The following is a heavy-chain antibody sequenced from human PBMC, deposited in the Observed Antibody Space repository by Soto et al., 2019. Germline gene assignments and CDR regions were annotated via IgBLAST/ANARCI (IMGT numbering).Heavy chain of an antibody. V-gene: IGHV3-23*01. D-gene: IGHD3-10*01. J-gene: IGHJ4*02. Sequence: EVQLLESGGGLVQPGGSLRLSCAASGFRFSGYAMSWVRQAPGKGLEWISAITGSGETTYYANSVEGRATISRDNSQKTVYLQLNSLRAEDTAVYYCAKGRAIHGWGVEYWGQGTLVTVSS. CDR3: AKGRAIHGWGVEY. CDR2: ITGSGETT. CDR1: GFRFSGYA.